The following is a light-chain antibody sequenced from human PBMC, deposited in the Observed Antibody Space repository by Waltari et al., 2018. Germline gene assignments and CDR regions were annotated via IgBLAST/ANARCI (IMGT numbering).Light chain of an antibody. CDR2: WAS. CDR1: QSVLYSSNNKNY. V-gene: IGKV4-1*01. Sequence: DIVMTQSPDSLAVSLGERATIHCKSSQSVLYSSNNKNYLAWYQQNPGQPPKLLIYWASTRESGVPDRFSGSGSEKDFTLTISSLQAEDVAVYYCQQYYSTPITFGQGTRLEIK. CDR3: QQYYSTPIT. J-gene: IGKJ5*01.